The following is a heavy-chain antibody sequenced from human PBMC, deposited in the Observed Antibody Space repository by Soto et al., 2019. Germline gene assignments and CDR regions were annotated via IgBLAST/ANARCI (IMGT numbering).Heavy chain of an antibody. CDR3: AYSSWASEYFQH. D-gene: IGHD6-13*01. CDR2: IYHSGST. J-gene: IGHJ1*01. CDR1: GGSISSSNW. Sequence: KPSETLSLTCAVSGGSISSSNWWSWVRQPPGKGLEWIGEIYHSGSTNYNPSLKSRVTISVDKSKNQFSLKLSSVTAADTAVYYCAYSSWASEYFQHWGQGTLVTVSS. V-gene: IGHV4-4*02.